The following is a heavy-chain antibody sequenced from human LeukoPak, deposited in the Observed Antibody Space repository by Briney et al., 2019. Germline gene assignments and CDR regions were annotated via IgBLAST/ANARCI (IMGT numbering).Heavy chain of an antibody. CDR3: ARDTYSYDSSAYYYYYMDV. D-gene: IGHD3-22*01. J-gene: IGHJ6*03. V-gene: IGHV4-59*01. CDR1: GGSISSYY. Sequence: SETLSLTCTVSGGSISSYYWSWIRQAPGKGLEWIGYIYYNGNANYNPSLRSRVTLSVDTSNNQFSLKLSCVTAADTAVYYCARDTYSYDSSAYYYYYMDVWGKGTTVTVSS. CDR2: IYYNGNA.